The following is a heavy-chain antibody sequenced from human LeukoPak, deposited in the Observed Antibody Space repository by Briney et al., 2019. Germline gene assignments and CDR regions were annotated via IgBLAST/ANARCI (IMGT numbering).Heavy chain of an antibody. CDR3: ARGRGYDRTGYVYYFDY. CDR2: MNPNSGNT. CDR1: GYPFTSYD. V-gene: IGHV1-8*01. D-gene: IGHD3-22*01. Sequence: ASVTVSCKASGYPFTSYDINWVRQAPGQGLEWVGWMNPNSGNTGHAQEFQGRVTMTRDTSISTAYMELSSLRSEDTAVYYCARGRGYDRTGYVYYFDYWGQGTLVSVSS. J-gene: IGHJ4*02.